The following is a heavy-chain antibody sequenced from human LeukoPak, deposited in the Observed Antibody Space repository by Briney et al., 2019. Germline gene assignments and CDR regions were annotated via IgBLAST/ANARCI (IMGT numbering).Heavy chain of an antibody. CDR3: ARCYSSSWYGCYFQH. CDR1: GFTFSSYA. CDR2: ISGSGGST. D-gene: IGHD6-13*01. J-gene: IGHJ1*01. Sequence: GGSLRLSCAASGFTFSSYAMSWVRQAPGKGLEWVSAISGSGGSTYYADSVKGRFTISRDNSKNTLYLQMNSLRAEGTAVYYCARCYSSSWYGCYFQHWGQGTLVTVSS. V-gene: IGHV3-23*01.